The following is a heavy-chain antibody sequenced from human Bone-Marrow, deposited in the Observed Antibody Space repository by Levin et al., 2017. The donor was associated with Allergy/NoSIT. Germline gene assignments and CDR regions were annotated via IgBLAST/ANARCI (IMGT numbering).Heavy chain of an antibody. J-gene: IGHJ4*02. CDR1: GGTFSSYA. V-gene: IGHV1-69*06. CDR3: ARDTAMVQGVINFDY. D-gene: IGHD3-10*01. CDR2: IIPIFGTA. Sequence: VASVKVSCKASGGTFSSYAISWVRQAPGQGLEWMGGIIPIFGTANYAQKFQGRVTITADKSTSTAYMELSSLRSEDTAVYYCARDTAMVQGVINFDYWGQGTLVTVSS.